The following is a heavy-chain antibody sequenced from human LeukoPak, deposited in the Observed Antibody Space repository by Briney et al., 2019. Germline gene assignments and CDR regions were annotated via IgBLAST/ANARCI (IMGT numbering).Heavy chain of an antibody. Sequence: GGSLRLSCAASGFTVSGNYMGWVRQAPGKGLECVSLIRSDDSTYYADSVKGWFTISRDSSKNTLYLQMNNLRAEDSAVYYCASTSIIRGYDHDQFYWGQGTLVTVSS. J-gene: IGHJ4*02. CDR1: GFTVSGNY. D-gene: IGHD5-12*01. CDR2: IRSDDST. V-gene: IGHV3-53*01. CDR3: ASTSIIRGYDHDQFY.